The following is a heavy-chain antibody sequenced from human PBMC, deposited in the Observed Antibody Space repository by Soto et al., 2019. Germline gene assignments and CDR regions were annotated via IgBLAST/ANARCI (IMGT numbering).Heavy chain of an antibody. Sequence: EVQLEESGGGLVQPGGSLRLSCAASGFTFSSYEMNWVRQVPGKGLQWVSYIGTSETIRYYADSVKGRFTISRDNAKNSLYLQMNSPRADATAIYYCARETLTLCVGVRDNVYYGMDVWGPGTTVTVPS. CDR2: IGTSETIR. CDR1: GFTFSSYE. CDR3: ARETLTLCVGVRDNVYYGMDV. D-gene: IGHD2-15*01. V-gene: IGHV3-48*03. J-gene: IGHJ6*02.